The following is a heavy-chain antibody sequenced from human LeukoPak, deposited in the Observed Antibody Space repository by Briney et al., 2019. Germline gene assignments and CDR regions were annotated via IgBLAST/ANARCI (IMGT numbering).Heavy chain of an antibody. CDR2: IKSKTDGGTT. Sequence: GGSLRLSCAASGFTFSNAWMSWVRPAPGKGLEWVGRIKSKTDGGTTDYAAPVKGRFTISRDDSKNTLYLQMNSLKTEDTAVYYCTTDGWLLLPFDYWGQGTLVTVSS. D-gene: IGHD3-22*01. CDR3: TTDGWLLLPFDY. V-gene: IGHV3-15*01. CDR1: GFTFSNAW. J-gene: IGHJ4*02.